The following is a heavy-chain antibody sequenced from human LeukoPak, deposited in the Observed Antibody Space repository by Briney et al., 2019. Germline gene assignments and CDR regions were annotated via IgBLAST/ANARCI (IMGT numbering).Heavy chain of an antibody. CDR1: GFTFSSYS. CDR3: ARANGPRLRFLEWYNWFDP. D-gene: IGHD3-3*01. V-gene: IGHV3-48*01. CDR2: ISSSSSTI. J-gene: IGHJ5*02. Sequence: PGGSLRLSCAASGFTFSSYSMNWVRQAPGKGLEWVSYISSSSSTIYYADSVKGRFTISRDNSKNTLYLQMNSLRPEDTAVYYCARANGPRLRFLEWYNWFDPWGQGTLVTVSS.